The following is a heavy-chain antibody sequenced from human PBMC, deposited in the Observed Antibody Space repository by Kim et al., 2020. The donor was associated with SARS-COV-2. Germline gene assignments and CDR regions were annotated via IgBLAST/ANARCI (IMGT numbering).Heavy chain of an antibody. CDR3: ASGGHFDPNGMDV. Sequence: GGSLRLSCAASGFTFSSYSMNWVRQAPGKGLEWVSYISSSSSTIYYADSVKGRFTISRDNAKNSLYLQMNSLRAEDTAVYYCASGGHFDPNGMDVWGQGTTVTVSS. CDR2: ISSSSSTI. V-gene: IGHV3-48*01. D-gene: IGHD3-9*01. J-gene: IGHJ6*02. CDR1: GFTFSSYS.